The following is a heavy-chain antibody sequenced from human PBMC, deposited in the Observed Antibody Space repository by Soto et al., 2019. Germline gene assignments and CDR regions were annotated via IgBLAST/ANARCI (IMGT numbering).Heavy chain of an antibody. CDR1: GGSFSGYY. J-gene: IGHJ4*02. CDR3: ASLVAERLDY. V-gene: IGHV4-34*01. Sequence: PSETLSLTCAVYGGSFSGYYCSWIRQPPGKGLEWIGEINHSGSTNFNPSLKSRVTISVDTSKNQFSLKLSSVTAADTAVYYCASLVAERLDYWGQGTLVIVSS. D-gene: IGHD2-8*02. CDR2: INHSGST.